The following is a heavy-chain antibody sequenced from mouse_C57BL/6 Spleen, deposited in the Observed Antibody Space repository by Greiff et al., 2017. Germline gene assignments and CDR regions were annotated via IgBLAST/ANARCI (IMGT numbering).Heavy chain of an antibody. CDR1: GFTFSDYY. J-gene: IGHJ4*01. Sequence: EVMLVESEGGLVQPGSSMKLSCTASGFTFSDYYMAWVRQVPEKGLEWVANINYDGSSTYYLDSLKSRFIISRDNAKNILYLQMSSLKSEDTATYYCAREGGLRRAMDYWGQGTSVTVSS. CDR3: AREGGLRRAMDY. CDR2: INYDGSST. D-gene: IGHD2-4*01. V-gene: IGHV5-16*01.